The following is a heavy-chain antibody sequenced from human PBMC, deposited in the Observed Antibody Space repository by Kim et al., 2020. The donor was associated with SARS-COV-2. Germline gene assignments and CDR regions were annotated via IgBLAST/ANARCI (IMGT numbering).Heavy chain of an antibody. Sequence: YAQKFHGRVTMTRDTSTSTVYMELSSLRSEDTAVYYCARDGGVRGVSWDYWGQGTLVTVSS. D-gene: IGHD3-10*01. J-gene: IGHJ4*02. CDR3: ARDGGVRGVSWDY. V-gene: IGHV1-46*01.